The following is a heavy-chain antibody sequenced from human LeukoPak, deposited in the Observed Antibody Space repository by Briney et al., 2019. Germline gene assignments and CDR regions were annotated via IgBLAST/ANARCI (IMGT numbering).Heavy chain of an antibody. V-gene: IGHV3-30*03. J-gene: IGHJ4*02. CDR3: AMGNFYDSSGYYYGIDY. CDR1: GFAFSSYG. CDR2: ISNDGSKE. Sequence: GGSLRLSCAASGFAFSSYGMHWVRQAPGKGLEWVAVISNDGSKEYYADSVKGRFTISRDNSKNTVYLQMNSLRAEDTAVYYCAMGNFYDSSGYYYGIDYWGQGTLVTVSS. D-gene: IGHD3-22*01.